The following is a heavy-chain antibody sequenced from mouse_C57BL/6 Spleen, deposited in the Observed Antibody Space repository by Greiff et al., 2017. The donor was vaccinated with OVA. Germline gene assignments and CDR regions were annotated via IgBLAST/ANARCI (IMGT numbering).Heavy chain of an antibody. D-gene: IGHD2-4*01. CDR2: IFPRSGNT. J-gene: IGHJ3*01. V-gene: IGHV1-81*01. CDR3: ARGDDYAWFAY. Sequence: VLLVESGAELARPGASVKLSCKASGYTFTSYGISWVKQRPGQGLEWIGEIFPRSGNTYYNEKFKGKATLTADNSSRTAYMELRSLTSEDSAVYFCARGDDYAWFAYWGQGTLVTVSA. CDR1: GYTFTSYG.